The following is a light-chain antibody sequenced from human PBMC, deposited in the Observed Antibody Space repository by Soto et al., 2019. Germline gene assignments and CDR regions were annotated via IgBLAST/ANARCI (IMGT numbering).Light chain of an antibody. CDR1: QTVSTY. V-gene: IGKV1-39*01. Sequence: DILMAQSPSSLSASIGDRVAISCRTSQTVSTYLNWYQHKPGRGPTLLIYAASSLQSGVPSRFSGSGSGTDFTLTISSLQPEDFATYYCQQSYSTPLTFGGGTKVDIK. CDR2: AAS. J-gene: IGKJ4*01. CDR3: QQSYSTPLT.